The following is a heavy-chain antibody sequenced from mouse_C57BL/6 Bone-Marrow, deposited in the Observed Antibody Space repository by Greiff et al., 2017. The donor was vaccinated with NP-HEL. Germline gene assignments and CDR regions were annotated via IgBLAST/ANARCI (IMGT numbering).Heavy chain of an antibody. D-gene: IGHD1-1*01. Sequence: EVMLVESEGGLVQPGRSLKLSCTASGFTFSDYYMAWVRQVPEKGLEWVANINYDGSSTYYLDSLKSRFIISRDNAKNILYLQMSSLKSEDTATYYCARSDYGSSYGYFDVWGTGTTVTVSS. CDR3: ARSDYGSSYGYFDV. V-gene: IGHV5-16*01. CDR2: INYDGSST. J-gene: IGHJ1*03. CDR1: GFTFSDYY.